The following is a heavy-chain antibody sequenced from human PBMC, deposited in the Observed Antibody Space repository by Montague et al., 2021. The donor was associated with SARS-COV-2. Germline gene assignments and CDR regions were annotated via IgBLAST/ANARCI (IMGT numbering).Heavy chain of an antibody. D-gene: IGHD2/OR15-2a*01. V-gene: IGHV4-59*01. Sequence: SETLSLTCTVSGGSISSYYWTWIRQPPGKGLEWIGYINYSGSTNYNHSLKSRVTISIDTSKNQFSLKLSSVTAADTAVYYCARDRCNGPIDYWGPGTLFTVSS. CDR1: GGSISSYY. CDR3: ARDRCNGPIDY. J-gene: IGHJ4*02. CDR2: INYSGST.